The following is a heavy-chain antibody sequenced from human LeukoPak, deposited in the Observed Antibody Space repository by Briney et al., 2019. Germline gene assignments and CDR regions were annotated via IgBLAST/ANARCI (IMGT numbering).Heavy chain of an antibody. CDR1: GFTFSSYS. Sequence: GGSLRLSCAASGFTFSSYSTNWVRQAPGKGLEWVSSISSSSSYIYYADSVKGRFTISRDNAKNSLYLQMNSLRAEDTAVYYCARDSYGSGSLNWFDPWGQGTLVTVSS. CDR2: ISSSSSYI. V-gene: IGHV3-21*01. J-gene: IGHJ5*02. D-gene: IGHD3-10*01. CDR3: ARDSYGSGSLNWFDP.